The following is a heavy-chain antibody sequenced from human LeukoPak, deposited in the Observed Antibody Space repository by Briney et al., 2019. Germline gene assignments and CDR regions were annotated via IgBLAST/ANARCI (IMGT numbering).Heavy chain of an antibody. V-gene: IGHV1-2*06. Sequence: ASVKVSCKASGYTFTGYHIHWVRQAPGQGLEWMGRINPYSGDTNFAQKFQGRVTMTRGTSISTAYMELSRLRSDDTAVYYCARAYYDSSGLGFDYWGQGTLVTVSS. CDR2: INPYSGDT. D-gene: IGHD3-22*01. J-gene: IGHJ4*02. CDR3: ARAYYDSSGLGFDY. CDR1: GYTFTGYH.